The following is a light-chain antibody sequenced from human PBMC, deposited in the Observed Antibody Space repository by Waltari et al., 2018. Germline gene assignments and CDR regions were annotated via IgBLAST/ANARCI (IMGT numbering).Light chain of an antibody. Sequence: DIVMTQSPDSLAVSLGERVTIDCKSSRSVLYTSNNKNNLAWYQQRPGKPPKLLIYWASTRESGVPDRLSGSGSGTDFTLTISSLQAEDVAVYFCQQYLTTPLTFGQGTRLEIK. CDR3: QQYLTTPLT. V-gene: IGKV4-1*01. CDR2: WAS. CDR1: RSVLYTSNNKNN. J-gene: IGKJ5*01.